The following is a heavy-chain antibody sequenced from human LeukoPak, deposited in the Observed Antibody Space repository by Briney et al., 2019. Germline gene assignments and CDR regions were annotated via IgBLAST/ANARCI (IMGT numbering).Heavy chain of an antibody. CDR2: IDHTGST. CDR1: GDSISMHY. J-gene: IGHJ3*02. Sequence: SETLSLTCSVSGDSISMHYWSWIRQPPGKGLEWIGYIDHTGSTNYNPSLKSRVTISVDTSKNQFSLKLSSVTAADTAVYYCARDLDYDYVWGTPIWAFDIWGQGTMVTVSS. CDR3: ARDLDYDYVWGTPIWAFDI. V-gene: IGHV4-59*11. D-gene: IGHD3-16*01.